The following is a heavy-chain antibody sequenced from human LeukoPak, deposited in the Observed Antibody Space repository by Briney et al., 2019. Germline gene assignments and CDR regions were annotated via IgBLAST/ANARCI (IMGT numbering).Heavy chain of an antibody. V-gene: IGHV3-30*03. CDR2: ITYDGSNC. D-gene: IGHD3-10*01. J-gene: IGHJ4*02. Sequence: PGRSLRLSCAASGFTFSSYGMHWVRQAPGKGLEWVTLITYDGSNCYYADSAKGRFTISRDKSRNKMKLQIKSLRTKDKAEYSVATSVLQSFGEVDCCGQGALVTVSA. CDR1: GFTFSSYG. CDR3: ATSVLQSFGEVDC.